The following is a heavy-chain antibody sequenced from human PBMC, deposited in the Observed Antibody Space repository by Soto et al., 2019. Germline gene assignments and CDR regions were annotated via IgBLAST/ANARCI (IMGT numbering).Heavy chain of an antibody. J-gene: IGHJ4*02. V-gene: IGHV4-59*01. Sequence: SETLSLTCTVSGGSISSYYWSWIRQPPGKGLEWIGYIYYSGSTNYNPSLKSRVTISVDTSKNQFSLKLSSVTAADTAVYYCARDIGSSSWIDYWGQGTLVTVSS. D-gene: IGHD6-13*01. CDR3: ARDIGSSSWIDY. CDR1: GGSISSYY. CDR2: IYYSGST.